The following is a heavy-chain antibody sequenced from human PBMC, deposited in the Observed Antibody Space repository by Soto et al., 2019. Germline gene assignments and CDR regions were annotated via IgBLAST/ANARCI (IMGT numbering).Heavy chain of an antibody. CDR1: GFTFSSYS. CDR2: ISSSSSTV. D-gene: IGHD5-12*01. J-gene: IGHJ6*02. CDR3: ARGGYSGYEDYYYYGMDV. Sequence: GGSLRLSCAASGFTFSSYSMDWVRQAPGQGLEWVSYISSSSSTVYYADSVKGRFTISRDNAKNSLYLQMNSLRDEDTAVYYCARGGYSGYEDYYYYGMDVWGQGTTVTVS. V-gene: IGHV3-48*02.